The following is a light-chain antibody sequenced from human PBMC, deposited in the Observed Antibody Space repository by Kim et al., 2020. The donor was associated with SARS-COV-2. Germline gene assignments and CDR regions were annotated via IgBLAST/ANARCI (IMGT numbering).Light chain of an antibody. CDR1: ELAGKY. J-gene: IGLJ2*01. CDR3: QAGDSTTAG. V-gene: IGLV3-1*01. CDR2: QDN. Sequence: SYELTQPPSVSVSPGQTASISCSGDELAGKYACWYQQKPGQSPILLIYQDNKRPSGIPERLSGSSSVNSATLTIRETQAVDEADYYCQAGDSTTAGFGAG.